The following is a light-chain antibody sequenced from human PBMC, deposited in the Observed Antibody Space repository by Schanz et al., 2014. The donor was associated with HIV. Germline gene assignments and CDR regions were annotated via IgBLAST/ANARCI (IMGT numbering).Light chain of an antibody. Sequence: DIQMTQSPSPLSASVGDRVTITCRASQDIRDDLGWYQQKPGRAPKRLIYGASSLQSGVPSRFSGSGSETDFTLTIGCLQSEDFATYYCQQYHTYPPTFGQGTKLE. V-gene: IGKV1-17*01. J-gene: IGKJ2*01. CDR2: GAS. CDR1: QDIRDD. CDR3: QQYHTYPPT.